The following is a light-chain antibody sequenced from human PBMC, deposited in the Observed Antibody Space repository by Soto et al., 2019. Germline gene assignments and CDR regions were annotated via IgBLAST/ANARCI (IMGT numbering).Light chain of an antibody. V-gene: IGLV1-51*01. CDR1: RSNIGGNS. CDR3: ASCTGDRSAND. J-gene: IGLJ1*01. CDR2: DDN. Sequence: QTVLSQPPPVSAVPGHTVTIPCARSRSNIGGNSVSWYRQLPGTAPKLLIYDDNKRPSGMPDRFSGSKSGRSVTMAITGFTSWEQADYSPASCTGDRSANDFGGGAQGTV.